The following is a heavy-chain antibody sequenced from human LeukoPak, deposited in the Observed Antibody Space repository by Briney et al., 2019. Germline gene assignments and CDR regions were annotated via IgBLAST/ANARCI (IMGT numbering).Heavy chain of an antibody. D-gene: IGHD2-15*01. CDR2: IYYSGST. V-gene: IGHV4-59*12. J-gene: IGHJ5*02. Sequence: SETLSLTCTVSGGSISSYYWSWIRQPPGKGLEWIGYIYYSGSTNYNPSLKSRVTISVDTSKNQFSLKLGSVTAADTAVYYCARRRRYCSGGSCYSLDFDPWGQGTLVTVSS. CDR3: ARRRRYCSGGSCYSLDFDP. CDR1: GGSISSYY.